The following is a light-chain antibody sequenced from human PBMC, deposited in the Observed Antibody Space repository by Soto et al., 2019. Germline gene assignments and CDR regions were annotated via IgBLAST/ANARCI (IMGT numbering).Light chain of an antibody. J-gene: IGLJ1*01. CDR2: EVT. CDR3: SSFATGRTQV. Sequence: QSALTQPASVSGSPGQSITISCTGTSRDVGGYNYVSWYQQHPGKAPKLVIYEVTNRPSGVSSRFSGSKSGNTASLTISGLQTADESTYYCSSFATGRTQVFGTGTKLTVL. CDR1: SRDVGGYNY. V-gene: IGLV2-14*01.